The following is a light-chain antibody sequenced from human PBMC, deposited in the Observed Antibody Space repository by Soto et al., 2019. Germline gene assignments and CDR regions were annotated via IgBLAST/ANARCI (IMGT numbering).Light chain of an antibody. V-gene: IGKV1-5*01. Sequence: DIQMTQSPSTLSASVGERVTITCWASQTISSSLAWYQFKPGKAPKLLIFDASTLQTGVPSRFSGSGFGTELALTITVRQPDDLASYYYQQHNGYTAVAFGGGTNLEIK. CDR3: QQHNGYTAVA. CDR2: DAS. J-gene: IGKJ2*01. CDR1: QTISSS.